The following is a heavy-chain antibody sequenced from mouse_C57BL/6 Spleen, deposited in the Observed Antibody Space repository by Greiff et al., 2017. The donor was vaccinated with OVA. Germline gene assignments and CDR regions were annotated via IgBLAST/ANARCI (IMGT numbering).Heavy chain of an antibody. Sequence: QVQLQQSGPELVKPGASVKISCKASGYAFSSSWMNWVKQRPGKGLEWIGRIYPGDGDTNYNGKFKGKATLTADKSSSTAYMQLSSLTSEDSAVYFCADSNYLYYYAMDYWGQGTSVTVSS. CDR2: IYPGDGDT. D-gene: IGHD2-5*01. CDR3: ADSNYLYYYAMDY. J-gene: IGHJ4*01. V-gene: IGHV1-82*01. CDR1: GYAFSSSW.